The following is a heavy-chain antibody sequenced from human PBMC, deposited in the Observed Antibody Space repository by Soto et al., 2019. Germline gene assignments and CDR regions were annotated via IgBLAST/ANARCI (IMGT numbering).Heavy chain of an antibody. V-gene: IGHV4-59*04. CDR2: IYYNGNT. J-gene: IGHJ4*02. CDR3: ARLRIYCTGGSCYYYFDF. D-gene: IGHD2-15*01. CDR1: GGSISSYY. Sequence: SETLSLTCTVSGGSISSYYWSWIRQPPGKGLEWIGNIYYNGNTYYNSSLKSRVTISVDTSKNQFSLKLSSVTAADTAVYYCARLRIYCTGGSCYYYFDFWGQGTLVTVSS.